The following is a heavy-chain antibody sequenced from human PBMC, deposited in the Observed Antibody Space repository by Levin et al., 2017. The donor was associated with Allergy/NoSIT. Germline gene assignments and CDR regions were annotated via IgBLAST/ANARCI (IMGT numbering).Heavy chain of an antibody. CDR2: ISAYNGNT. D-gene: IGHD3-3*01. CDR1: GYTFTSYG. Sequence: ASVKVSCKASGYTFTSYGISWVRQAPGQGLEWMGWISAYNGNTNYAQKLQGRVTMTTDTSTSTAYMELRSLRSDDTAVYYCARTILLRFLEWLPAHEKPFDYWGQGTLVTVSS. V-gene: IGHV1-18*01. CDR3: ARTILLRFLEWLPAHEKPFDY. J-gene: IGHJ4*02.